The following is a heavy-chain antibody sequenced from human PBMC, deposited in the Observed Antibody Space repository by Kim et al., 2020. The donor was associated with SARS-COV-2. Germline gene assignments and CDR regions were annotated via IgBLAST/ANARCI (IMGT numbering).Heavy chain of an antibody. D-gene: IGHD3-22*01. CDR1: GGSISSGGYY. CDR3: ARERGDYYDSSGYYSSDY. J-gene: IGHJ4*02. CDR2: IYYSGST. V-gene: IGHV4-31*03. Sequence: SETLSLTCTVSGGSISSGGYYWSWIRQHPGKGLVWIGYIYYSGSTYYNPSLKRRVTISVDTSKNQFSLKLSSVTAADTAVYYCARERGDYYDSSGYYSSDYWGQGTPGTVSS.